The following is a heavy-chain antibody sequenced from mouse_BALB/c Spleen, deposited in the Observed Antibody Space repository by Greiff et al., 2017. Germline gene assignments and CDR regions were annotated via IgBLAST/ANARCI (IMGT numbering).Heavy chain of an antibody. V-gene: IGHV1S81*02. D-gene: IGHD2-10*02. J-gene: IGHJ3*01. CDR3: TRKYGSYGGFAY. CDR2: INPSNGGT. Sequence: VQLQQSGAELVKPGASVKLSCKASGYTFTSYYMHWVKQRPGQGLEWIGEINPSNGGTNFNEKFKSKATLTVDKSSSTAYMQLSSLTSEDSAVYYWTRKYGSYGGFAYWGQGTLVTVSA. CDR1: GYTFTSYY.